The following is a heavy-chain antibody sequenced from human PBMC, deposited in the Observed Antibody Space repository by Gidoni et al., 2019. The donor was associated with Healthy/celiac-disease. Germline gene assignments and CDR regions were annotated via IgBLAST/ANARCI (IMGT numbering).Heavy chain of an antibody. J-gene: IGHJ4*02. CDR1: GFTFSRYS. V-gene: IGHV3-21*01. Sequence: EVQLVESGGGLVKPGGSLRLSCAASGFTFSRYSMNWVRQAPGKGLGWVSCIRSSGSTIYYADSVKGRFTISRDNAKNSLYLQMNSLRAEDTAVYYCARVLGSSGYYRIDYWGQGTLVTVSS. D-gene: IGHD3-22*01. CDR3: ARVLGSSGYYRIDY. CDR2: IRSSGSTI.